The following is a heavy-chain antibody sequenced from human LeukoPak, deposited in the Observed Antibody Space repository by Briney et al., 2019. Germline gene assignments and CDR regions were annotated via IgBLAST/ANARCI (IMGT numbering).Heavy chain of an antibody. J-gene: IGHJ6*02. V-gene: IGHV4-34*01. CDR2: INHSGST. CDR3: VAAHTTYYYGMDV. D-gene: IGHD2-15*01. Sequence: SETLSLTCAVYGGSFSGYYWSWIRQPPGKGLEWIGEINHSGSTNYNPSLKSRVTISVDTSKNQFSLKLSSVTAADTAVYYAVAAHTTYYYGMDVWGQGTTVTVSS. CDR1: GGSFSGYY.